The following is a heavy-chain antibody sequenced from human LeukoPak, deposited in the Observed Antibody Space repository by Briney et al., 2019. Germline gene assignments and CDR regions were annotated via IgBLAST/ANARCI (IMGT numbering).Heavy chain of an antibody. J-gene: IGHJ3*02. CDR2: ISGSGAST. D-gene: IGHD2-2*03. CDR3: ARVDDLDAFDI. V-gene: IGHV3-23*01. CDR1: GFTLSTNA. Sequence: HPGGSLRLSCLTSGFTLSTNAMSWVRQAPGKGLEWISGISGSGASTYYADSVKGRFTISRDDSRNTLYLQMNSLRAEDTAVYYCARVDDLDAFDIWGQGTMVTVSS.